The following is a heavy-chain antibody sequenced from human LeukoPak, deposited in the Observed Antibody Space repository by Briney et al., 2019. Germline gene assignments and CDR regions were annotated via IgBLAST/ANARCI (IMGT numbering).Heavy chain of an antibody. V-gene: IGHV1-18*01. J-gene: IGHJ1*01. D-gene: IGHD2-15*01. CDR3: ARDGYCSGGSCYEFGYFQQ. Sequence: ASVKVSRKASGYTFTSYGISWVRQAPGQGLEWMGWISAYNGNTNYAQKLQGRVTMTTDTSTSTAYMELRSLRSDDTAVYYCARDGYCSGGSCYEFGYFQQWGQGTLVTVSS. CDR2: ISAYNGNT. CDR1: GYTFTSYG.